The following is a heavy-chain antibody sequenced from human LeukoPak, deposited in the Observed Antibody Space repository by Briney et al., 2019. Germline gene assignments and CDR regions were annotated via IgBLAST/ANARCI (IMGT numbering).Heavy chain of an antibody. CDR3: ASRWGQQLVPDSYYFDY. CDR1: GGSIRSNYY. CDR2: IYYSGST. D-gene: IGHD6-13*01. V-gene: IGHV4-39*07. J-gene: IGHJ4*02. Sequence: SETLSLTCTVSGGSIRSNYYWGWIRQPPGKGLEWIGSIYYSGSTYYNPSLKSRVTISVDTSKNQFSLKLSSVTAADTAVYYCASRWGQQLVPDSYYFDYWGQGTLVTVSS.